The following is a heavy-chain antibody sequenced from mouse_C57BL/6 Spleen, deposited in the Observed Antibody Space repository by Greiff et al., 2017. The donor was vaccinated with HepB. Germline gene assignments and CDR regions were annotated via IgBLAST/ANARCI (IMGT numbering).Heavy chain of an antibody. J-gene: IGHJ1*03. D-gene: IGHD2-4*01. CDR2: IDPSDSET. V-gene: IGHV1-52*01. CDR1: GYTFTSYW. CDR3: ARGGGLRRYFDV. Sequence: QVQLQQPGAELVRPGSSVKLSCKASGYTFTSYWMHWVKQRPIQGLEWIGNIDPSDSETHYNQKFKDKATLTVDKSSSTAYMQLSSLTSEDSAVYYGARGGGLRRYFDVWGTGTTVTVSS.